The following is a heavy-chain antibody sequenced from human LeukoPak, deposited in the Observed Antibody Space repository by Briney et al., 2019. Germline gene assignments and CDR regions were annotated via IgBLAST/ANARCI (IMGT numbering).Heavy chain of an antibody. V-gene: IGHV1-2*02. CDR3: VRIYYSNAFDI. CDR1: GYTFTGYY. CDR2: INPNSGGT. D-gene: IGHD4-11*01. Sequence: ASVKVSCKASGYTFTGYYMHWVRQAPGQGLEWMGWINPNSGGTNYAQKFQGRVTMTRDTSISTAYMELSRLRSEDTAVYYCVRIYYSNAFDIWGQGTMVTVSS. J-gene: IGHJ3*02.